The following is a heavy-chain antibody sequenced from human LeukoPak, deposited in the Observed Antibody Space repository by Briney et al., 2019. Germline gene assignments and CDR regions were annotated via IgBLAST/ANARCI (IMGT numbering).Heavy chain of an antibody. D-gene: IGHD6-19*01. Sequence: SETLSLTCSVSGDSISSSRSYWGWIRQPPGKGLEWIGSIYYSGSTYYNPSLKSRVTISVDTSKNQFSLRLSSVTAADTAVYYCARTSGSNGWIDYWGQGTLVTVSS. CDR2: IYYSGST. CDR3: ARTSGSNGWIDY. CDR1: GDSISSSRSY. J-gene: IGHJ4*02. V-gene: IGHV4-39*01.